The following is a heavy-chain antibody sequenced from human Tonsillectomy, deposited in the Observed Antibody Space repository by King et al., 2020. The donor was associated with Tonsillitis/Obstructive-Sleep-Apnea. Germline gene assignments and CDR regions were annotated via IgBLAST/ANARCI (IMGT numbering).Heavy chain of an antibody. J-gene: IGHJ4*02. D-gene: IGHD3-3*01. CDR1: GGTFSTYA. V-gene: IGHV1-69*01. CDR3: VRGNTGGGQYYAPFDS. CDR2: IIPVFGTP. Sequence: MQLVQSGAEVKKPGSSVKVSCKASGGTFSTYAISWVRQAPGQGLEWMGGIIPVFGTPDYAQNFQGRVTITADESTSTAYMELSNPRSEDTAVYYCVRGNTGGGQYYAPFDSWGQGTLVTVSS.